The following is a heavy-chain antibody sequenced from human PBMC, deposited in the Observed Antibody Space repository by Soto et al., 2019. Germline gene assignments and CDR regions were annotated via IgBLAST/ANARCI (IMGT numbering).Heavy chain of an antibody. CDR2: IYWDDDN. V-gene: IGHV2-5*02. CDR3: AHRRGRYLTFDY. D-gene: IGHD1-26*01. Sequence: QITLKESGPTLVKPTQTLTLTCTFSGFSLSTSGVGVGWIRQPPGKALEWLALIYWDDDNRYSPSLKSRLTIPQDTSKNPVVLTMTNMDPVDTATYYCAHRRGRYLTFDYWGQGTLVTVSS. CDR1: GFSLSTSGVG. J-gene: IGHJ4*02.